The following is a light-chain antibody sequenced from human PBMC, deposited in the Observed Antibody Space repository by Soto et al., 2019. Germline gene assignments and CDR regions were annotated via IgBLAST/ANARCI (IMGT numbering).Light chain of an antibody. CDR1: SSDVGAYNY. V-gene: IGLV2-14*01. CDR3: TSYTTSRTGV. Sequence: QSALTQPASVSGSPGQSITISCTGTSSDVGAYNYVSWCQQHPGKAPKLIIYDVNNLTSGVSNRFSGSKSGNTASLTISGLKADDEAYYYCTSYTTSRTGVFGGGTKLTVL. J-gene: IGLJ3*02. CDR2: DVN.